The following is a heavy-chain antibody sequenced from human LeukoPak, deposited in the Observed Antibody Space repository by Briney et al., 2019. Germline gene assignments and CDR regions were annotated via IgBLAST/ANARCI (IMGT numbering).Heavy chain of an antibody. Sequence: KPSETLSLTCTVSGGSISSYYWSWIRQPAGKGLDWIGRIYTSGSTNYNPSLKGRVTMSVDTSKNQFSLKLSSVTAADTAVYYCASTYYDFWSGYSYLDYWGQGTLVTVSS. J-gene: IGHJ4*02. V-gene: IGHV4-4*07. CDR3: ASTYYDFWSGYSYLDY. CDR2: IYTSGST. CDR1: GGSISSYY. D-gene: IGHD3-3*01.